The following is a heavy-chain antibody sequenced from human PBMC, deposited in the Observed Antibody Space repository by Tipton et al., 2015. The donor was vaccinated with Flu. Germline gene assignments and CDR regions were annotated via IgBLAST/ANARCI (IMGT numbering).Heavy chain of an antibody. J-gene: IGHJ2*01. V-gene: IGHV3-30-3*02. D-gene: IGHD6-13*01. CDR3: VRRVKSISWSTSGWYFDV. Sequence: QVQLVQSGGGVVQPGRSLRLSCAASGFIFSDYSMHWVRQAPGKGLEWVAVISHDGRDKFYADSVKGRFTISRDKSKRTVDVQMDSLRSDDTGVYYCVRRVKSISWSTSGWYFDVWGRGSLVTVSS. CDR2: ISHDGRDK. CDR1: GFIFSDYS.